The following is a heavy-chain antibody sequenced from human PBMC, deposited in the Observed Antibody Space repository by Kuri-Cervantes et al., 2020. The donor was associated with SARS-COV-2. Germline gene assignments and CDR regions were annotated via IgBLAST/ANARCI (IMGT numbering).Heavy chain of an antibody. V-gene: IGHV4-34*01. CDR1: GGSFSGYH. J-gene: IGHJ4*02. CDR2: INHSGST. CDR3: ARAFYYDFWSGYGAFDY. Sequence: GSLRLSCAVYGGSFSGYHWSWIRQPPGKGPEWIGEINHSGSTNYNPSLKSRVTISVDTSKNQFYLKLSSVTAADTAVYYCARAFYYDFWSGYGAFDYWGQGTLVTVSS. D-gene: IGHD3-3*01.